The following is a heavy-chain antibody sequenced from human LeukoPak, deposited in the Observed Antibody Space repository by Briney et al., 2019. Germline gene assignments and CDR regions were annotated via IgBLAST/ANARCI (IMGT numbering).Heavy chain of an antibody. CDR3: ARSYSSSWYPLNY. Sequence: GGSLRLSCAASGFTFDTYAMAWVRQAPGKGLEWVSAISGSGGSTYYADSVKGRFTISRDNSKNTLYLQMNSLRAEDTAVYYCARSYSSSWYPLNYWGQGTLVTVSS. D-gene: IGHD6-13*01. V-gene: IGHV3-23*01. CDR1: GFTFDTYA. CDR2: ISGSGGST. J-gene: IGHJ4*02.